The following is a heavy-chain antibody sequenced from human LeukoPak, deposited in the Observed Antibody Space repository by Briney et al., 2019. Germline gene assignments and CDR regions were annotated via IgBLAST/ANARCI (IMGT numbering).Heavy chain of an antibody. Sequence: GGSLRLSCAASGFTFSSYSMNWVRQAPGKGLEWVSSISSSSSYIYYANSVKGRFTISRDNAKNSLYLQMNSLRAEDTAVYYCARDRHYDFWSGGNGGQGTLVTVSS. CDR2: ISSSSSYI. CDR3: ARDRHYDFWSGGN. CDR1: GFTFSSYS. D-gene: IGHD3-3*01. J-gene: IGHJ4*02. V-gene: IGHV3-21*01.